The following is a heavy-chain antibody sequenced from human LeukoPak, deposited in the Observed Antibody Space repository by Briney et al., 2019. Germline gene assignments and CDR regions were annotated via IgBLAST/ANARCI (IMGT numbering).Heavy chain of an antibody. V-gene: IGHV3-23*01. D-gene: IGHD5-24*01. CDR3: ARSISSSYNTRGDAFDI. J-gene: IGHJ3*02. CDR1: GFTFSSYA. CDR2: ISGSGGST. Sequence: GGSLRLSCAASGFTFSSYAMSWVRQAPGKGLEWVSAISGSGGSTYYADSVKGRFTISRDNSKNTLYLQMNSLRAEDTVVYYCARSISSSYNTRGDAFDIWGQGTMVTVSS.